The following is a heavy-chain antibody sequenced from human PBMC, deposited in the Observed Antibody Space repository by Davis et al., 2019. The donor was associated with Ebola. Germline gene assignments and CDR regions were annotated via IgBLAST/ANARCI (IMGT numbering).Heavy chain of an antibody. CDR1: GGSFSGYY. CDR2: INHSGST. CDR3: ARGGIQLWFQDYYYYGMDV. J-gene: IGHJ6*02. V-gene: IGHV4-34*01. Sequence: SETLSLTFAVYGGSFSGYYWSWIRQPPGKGLEWIGEINHSGSTNYNPSLKSRVTISVDTSKNQFSLKLSSVTAADTAVYYCARGGIQLWFQDYYYYGMDVWGQGTTVTVSS. D-gene: IGHD5-18*01.